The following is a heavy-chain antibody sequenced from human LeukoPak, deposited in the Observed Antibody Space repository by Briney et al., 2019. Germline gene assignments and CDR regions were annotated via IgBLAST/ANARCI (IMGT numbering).Heavy chain of an antibody. V-gene: IGHV3-30*18. CDR2: ISYDGSNK. Sequence: GGSLRLSCAASGFTFSSYGMHWVRQAPGKGLEWVAVISYDGSNKYYADSVKGRFTISRDNSKNTLYLQMNSLRAEDTAVYYCAKDTAMVPTSSYYYYGMDVWGKGTTVTASS. CDR1: GFTFSSYG. CDR3: AKDTAMVPTSSYYYYGMDV. D-gene: IGHD5-18*01. J-gene: IGHJ6*04.